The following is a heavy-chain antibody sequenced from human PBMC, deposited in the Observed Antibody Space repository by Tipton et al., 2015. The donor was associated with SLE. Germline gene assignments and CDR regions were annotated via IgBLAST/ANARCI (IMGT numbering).Heavy chain of an antibody. D-gene: IGHD1-26*01. Sequence: TLSLSCTVSGGSISSYYWSWIRQPPGKGLEWIGYIYYSGSTNYNPSLKSRVTISVDTPKNQFSLKLSSVTAADTAVYYCARSTALGELTTAEFDYYYYYYMDVWGKGTTVTVSS. CDR3: ARSTALGELTTAEFDYYYYYYMDV. V-gene: IGHV4-59*08. CDR2: IYYSGST. J-gene: IGHJ6*03. CDR1: GGSISSYY.